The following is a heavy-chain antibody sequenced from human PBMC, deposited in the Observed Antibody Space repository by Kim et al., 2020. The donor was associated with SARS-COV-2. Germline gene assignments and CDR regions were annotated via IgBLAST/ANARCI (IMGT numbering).Heavy chain of an antibody. D-gene: IGHD3-22*01. Sequence: SETLSLTCTVSGGPVSSGSYYWSWIRQPPGKGLEWIGYIYYSGSTNYNPSLKSRVTISVDTSKNQFSLKLSSVTAADTAVYYCATQYYYDSSGYYEWGQG. V-gene: IGHV4-61*01. J-gene: IGHJ1*01. CDR3: ATQYYYDSSGYYE. CDR1: GGPVSSGSYY. CDR2: IYYSGST.